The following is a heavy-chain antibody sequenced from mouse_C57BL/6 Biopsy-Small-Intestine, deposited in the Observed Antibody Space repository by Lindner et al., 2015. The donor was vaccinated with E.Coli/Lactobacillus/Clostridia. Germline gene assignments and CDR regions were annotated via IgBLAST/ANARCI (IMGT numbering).Heavy chain of an antibody. V-gene: IGHV14-4*01. Sequence: VQLQESGTELVRPGASVKLSCTASGFNINDVYMHWVKQRPEQGLEWIGWLDPENGDSDYASKFQGKATITANTSSNTAFLQLSSLTSEDTAVYYCARGGYGSPYWYFGVWGTGTTVTVSS. CDR1: GFNINDVY. D-gene: IGHD1-1*01. CDR3: ARGGYGSPYWYFGV. J-gene: IGHJ1*03. CDR2: LDPENGDS.